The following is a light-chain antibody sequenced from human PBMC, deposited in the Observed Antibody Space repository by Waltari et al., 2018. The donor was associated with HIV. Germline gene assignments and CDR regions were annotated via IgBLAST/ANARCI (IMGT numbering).Light chain of an antibody. Sequence: QSALTHPRSVSGSPGQSVAISCPGTSNDVVGYVSLSWYQQTPGKAPKLMIFDVNKRPSGVPDRFSGSKSGNTASLTISGLQAEDEADYSCCSYAGSNTFVFGGGTKLTVL. CDR2: DVN. CDR3: CSYAGSNTFV. V-gene: IGLV2-11*01. CDR1: SNDVVGYVS. J-gene: IGLJ2*01.